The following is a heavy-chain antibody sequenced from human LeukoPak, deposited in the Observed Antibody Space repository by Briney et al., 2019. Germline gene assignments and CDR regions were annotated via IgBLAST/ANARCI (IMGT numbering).Heavy chain of an antibody. CDR1: GFTFSSYA. CDR3: SKDHYCSSTSCYARY. CDR2: ISGSGGST. J-gene: IGHJ4*02. V-gene: IGHV3-23*01. D-gene: IGHD2-2*01. Sequence: PGGSLSLSCAASGFTFSSYAMSWVRPAPGKGVEWVSAISGSGGSTYYADSVNGRFTISRDNYKNTLYLQMNSLSAEDTAVYYCSKDHYCSSTSCYARYWGQGTLVTVSS.